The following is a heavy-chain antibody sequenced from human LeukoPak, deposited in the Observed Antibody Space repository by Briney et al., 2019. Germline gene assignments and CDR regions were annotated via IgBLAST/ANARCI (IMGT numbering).Heavy chain of an antibody. Sequence: GGSLRLSCAASGFTFSSYAMHWVHQAPGKGLEWVAVISYDGSNKYYADSVKGRFTISRDNSKNTLYLQMNSLRAEDTAVYYCARRGGLEMATTNYFDYWGQGTLVTVSS. CDR2: ISYDGSNK. J-gene: IGHJ4*02. CDR3: ARRGGLEMATTNYFDY. D-gene: IGHD5-24*01. CDR1: GFTFSSYA. V-gene: IGHV3-30-3*01.